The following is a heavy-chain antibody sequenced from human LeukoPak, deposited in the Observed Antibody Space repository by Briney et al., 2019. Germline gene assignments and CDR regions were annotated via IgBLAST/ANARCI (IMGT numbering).Heavy chain of an antibody. CDR1: GFTLSGYS. V-gene: IGHV3-48*02. J-gene: IGHJ4*02. Sequence: GGSPRLSCAASGFTLSGYSMNWVRQAPGKGLDWISYISTTSSTIYYADSVRGRFTISRDNAKNSLYLQMNSLRDDDTAVYYCARDPGVRKPDYFDYWGQGTLVTVSS. CDR2: ISTTSSTI. CDR3: ARDPGVRKPDYFDY. D-gene: IGHD3-10*01.